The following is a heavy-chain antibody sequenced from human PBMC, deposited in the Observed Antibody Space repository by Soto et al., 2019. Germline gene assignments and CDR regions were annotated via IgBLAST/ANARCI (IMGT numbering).Heavy chain of an antibody. Sequence: EVQLLESGGGLVQPGGSLRLSCAASGFTFSSYAMSWVRQAPGKGLEWVSDISGSGGYTYYADSVKGRFTISRDNSKNTLYLQMNSLRAEDTAVYYCAKWTVVVVAATRGGYFDYWGQGTLVTVSS. CDR2: ISGSGGYT. CDR1: GFTFSSYA. D-gene: IGHD2-15*01. V-gene: IGHV3-23*01. CDR3: AKWTVVVVAATRGGYFDY. J-gene: IGHJ4*02.